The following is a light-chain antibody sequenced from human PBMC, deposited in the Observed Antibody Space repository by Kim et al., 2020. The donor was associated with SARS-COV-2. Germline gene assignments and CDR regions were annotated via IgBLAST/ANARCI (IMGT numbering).Light chain of an antibody. CDR1: QSVVASY. CDR3: LQYISSPRS. J-gene: IGKJ2*03. Sequence: LSPGERATRAGRASQSVVASYLAWDQQKPGQAPKLLIYGASSRATGIPDRFSGSGSGTDFTLTISRLEPEDFAVYYCLQYISSPRSFGQGTKLEI. V-gene: IGKV3-20*01. CDR2: GAS.